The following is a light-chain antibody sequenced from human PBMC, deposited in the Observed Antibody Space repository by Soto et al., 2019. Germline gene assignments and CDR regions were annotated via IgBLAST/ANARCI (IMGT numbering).Light chain of an antibody. CDR3: QKYNSAPWT. CDR1: QGISNY. J-gene: IGKJ1*01. CDR2: AAS. V-gene: IGKV1-27*01. Sequence: DIQMTQSPSSLSASVGDRVTITCRARQGISNYLAWYQQKPGKVPKLLIYAASTLQSGVPSQFSGSGSGTDFTLTISSLQPEDVASYYCQKYNSAPWTFGQGTKVEI.